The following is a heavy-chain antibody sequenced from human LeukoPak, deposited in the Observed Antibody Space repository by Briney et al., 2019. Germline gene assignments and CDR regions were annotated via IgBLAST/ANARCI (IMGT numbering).Heavy chain of an antibody. D-gene: IGHD1-26*01. CDR2: ISVAGET. CDR1: GGSISSTNW. V-gene: IGHV4-4*02. J-gene: IGHJ4*02. CDR3: SRESGAFCPSGY. Sequence: SETLSLTCGVSGGSISSTNWWSWVRQPPGQGLEWIVEISVAGETNYKPSLNGRVTISLDDSRNQLSLDLTSVTAPDTAIYYCSRESGAFCPSGYWGQGTLVVVPP.